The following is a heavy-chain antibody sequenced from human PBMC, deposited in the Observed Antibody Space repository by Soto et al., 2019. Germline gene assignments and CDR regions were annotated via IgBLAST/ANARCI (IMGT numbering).Heavy chain of an antibody. V-gene: IGHV3-30-3*01. CDR1: GFTFSSYA. J-gene: IGHJ3*02. CDR3: ARARGDSMVVVVAATLEAFDI. CDR2: ISYDGSNK. Sequence: QVQLVESGGGVVQPGRSLRLSCAASGFTFSSYAMHWVRQAPGKGLEWVAVISYDGSNKYYADSVKGRFTISRDNSKNTLYLQMNNLRAEDTRVYYCARARGDSMVVVVAATLEAFDIWGQGTMVTVSS. D-gene: IGHD2-15*01.